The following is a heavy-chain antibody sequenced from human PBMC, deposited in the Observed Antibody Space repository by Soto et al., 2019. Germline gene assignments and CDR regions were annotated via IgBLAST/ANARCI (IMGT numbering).Heavy chain of an antibody. CDR2: IYYSGST. CDR3: GSLKGGRADLIGFYYYYGGNAAFDI. CDR1: GGSISSYY. J-gene: IGHJ3*02. V-gene: IGHV4-59*01. D-gene: IGHD4-17*01. Sequence: SETLSLTCTVPGGSISSYYWSWIRQPPGKGLEWIGYIYYSGSTNYNPSLKSRVTISVDTSKNQFSLSLSSLTAADTAVYYCGSLKGGRADLIGFYYYYGGNAAFDIWGQGTMVTVSS.